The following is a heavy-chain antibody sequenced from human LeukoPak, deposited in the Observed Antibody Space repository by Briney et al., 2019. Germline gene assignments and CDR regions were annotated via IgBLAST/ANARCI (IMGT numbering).Heavy chain of an antibody. CDR1: GGSISSYY. Sequence: SETLSLTCTVSGGSISSYYWSWIRQPAGKGLEWIGRIYTSGSTNYNPSLKSRVTMSVDTSKNQSSLKLSSVTAADTAVYYCARSSSIAARGSSPYYYYMDVWGKGTTVTVSS. J-gene: IGHJ6*03. CDR2: IYTSGST. CDR3: ARSSSIAARGSSPYYYYMDV. V-gene: IGHV4-4*07. D-gene: IGHD6-6*01.